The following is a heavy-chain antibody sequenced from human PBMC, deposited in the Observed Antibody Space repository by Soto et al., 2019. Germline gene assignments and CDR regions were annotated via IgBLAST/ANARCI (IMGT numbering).Heavy chain of an antibody. CDR3: ARDRGLGSGWYGWFDP. CDR1: GGSISSYF. D-gene: IGHD6-19*01. V-gene: IGHV4-59*01. CDR2: IYYSEST. Sequence: SETLSLTCTFSGGSISSYFWSWIRQPTGKGLEWIGYIYYSESTNYNPSLKSRVTISVDTSKNQFSLKLSSVTAADTAVYYCARDRGLGSGWYGWFDPWGQGTLVTVSS. J-gene: IGHJ5*02.